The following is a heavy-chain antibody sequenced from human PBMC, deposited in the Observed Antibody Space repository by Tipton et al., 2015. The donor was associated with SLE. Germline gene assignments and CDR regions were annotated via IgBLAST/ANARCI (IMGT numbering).Heavy chain of an antibody. V-gene: IGHV4-34*01. CDR3: ARVPGLERSYYYYYYMDV. CDR1: GASFSGYY. J-gene: IGHJ6*03. CDR2: INHSGST. Sequence: TLSLTCAVYGASFSGYYWSWIRQPPGKGLEWIGEINHSGSTNYNPSLKSRVTISVDTSRNQFSLKLSSVTAADTAMHYCARVPGLERSYYYYYYMDVWGKGTTVTVSS. D-gene: IGHD1-1*01.